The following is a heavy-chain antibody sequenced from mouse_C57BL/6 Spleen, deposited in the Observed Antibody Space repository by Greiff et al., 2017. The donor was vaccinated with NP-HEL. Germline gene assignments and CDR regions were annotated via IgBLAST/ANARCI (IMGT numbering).Heavy chain of an antibody. CDR1: GYTFTDYN. Sequence: VQLQQSGPELVKPGASVKIPCKASGYTFTDYNMDWVKQSHGKSLEWIGDINPNNGGTIYNQKFKGKATLTVDKSSSTAYMELRSLTSEDTAVYYCARWGYYGSSLNFEVWGTGTTVTVSS. D-gene: IGHD1-1*01. J-gene: IGHJ1*03. CDR3: ARWGYYGSSLNFEV. CDR2: INPNNGGT. V-gene: IGHV1-18*01.